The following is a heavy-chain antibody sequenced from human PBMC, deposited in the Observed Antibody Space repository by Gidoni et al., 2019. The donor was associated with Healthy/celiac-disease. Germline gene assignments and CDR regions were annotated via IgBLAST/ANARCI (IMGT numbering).Heavy chain of an antibody. CDR1: GFTFSSYG. CDR2: ISYDGSNK. J-gene: IGHJ1*01. D-gene: IGHD2-15*01. CDR3: AKVQSGKVVRGYFQH. V-gene: IGHV3-30*18. Sequence: QVQLVESGGGVVQPGRSLRLSGAASGFTFSSYGMHWVRQAPGKGLEWVAVISYDGSNKYYADSVKGRFTISRDNSKNTLYLQMNSLRAEDTAVYYCAKVQSGKVVRGYFQHWGQGTLVTVSS.